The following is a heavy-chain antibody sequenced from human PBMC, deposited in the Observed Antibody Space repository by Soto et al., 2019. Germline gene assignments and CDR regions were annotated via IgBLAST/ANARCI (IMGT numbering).Heavy chain of an antibody. J-gene: IGHJ4*02. V-gene: IGHV1-8*01. Sequence: QVQLVQSGAEVKKPGASVKVACKASGYTFTSYDINWVRQATGQGLEWMGWMNPNSGNTVYAQKFQGRVTMTRNTSISTAYMELSSLRSEDTAVYYCTRGHSSSWYVCDYWGQGTLVTVSS. CDR3: TRGHSSSWYVCDY. CDR2: MNPNSGNT. CDR1: GYTFTSYD. D-gene: IGHD6-13*01.